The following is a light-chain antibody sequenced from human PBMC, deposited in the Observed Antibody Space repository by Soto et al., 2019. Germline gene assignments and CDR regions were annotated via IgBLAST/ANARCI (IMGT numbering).Light chain of an antibody. CDR2: GAS. V-gene: IGKV3-15*01. CDR3: QQYNNWSPIT. CDR1: QSVSIN. J-gene: IGKJ5*01. Sequence: IVLAQSPATLSVSPGERATLSCRASQSVSINLAWYQQKPGQAPRLLIYGASTRATGIPARFSASGSGTEFTLPISSLQSADFAAYYCQQYNNWSPITFGQGTRLEIK.